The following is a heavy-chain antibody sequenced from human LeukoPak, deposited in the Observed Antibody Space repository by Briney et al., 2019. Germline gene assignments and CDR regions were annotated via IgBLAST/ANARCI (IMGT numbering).Heavy chain of an antibody. V-gene: IGHV3-66*01. D-gene: IGHD3-10*01. J-gene: IGHJ5*02. Sequence: GGSLRLSCAASGFTVSSNYMSWVRQAPGKGLEWVSVIYSGGSTYYADSVKGRFTISRDNSKNTLYLQMNSLRAEDTAVYYCARELGEHDRNNWFDPWGQGTLVTVSS. CDR2: IYSGGST. CDR1: GFTVSSNY. CDR3: ARELGEHDRNNWFDP.